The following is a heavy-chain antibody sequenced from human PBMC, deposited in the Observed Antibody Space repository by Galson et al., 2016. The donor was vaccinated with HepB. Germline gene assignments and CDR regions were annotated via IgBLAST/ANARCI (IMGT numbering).Heavy chain of an antibody. CDR1: GFSFGSYA. CDR2: ISYDGSNK. Sequence: SLRLSCAASGFSFGSYAMHWVRQTPGKGLEWVAVISYDGSNKYYADSVKGRFTISRDNSKNTLYMQVNSLRAEDTAVYYCSKGEFDFWGGHQSFEYWGQGTLVTVSS. D-gene: IGHD3-3*01. J-gene: IGHJ4*02. CDR3: SKGEFDFWGGHQSFEY. V-gene: IGHV3-30*04.